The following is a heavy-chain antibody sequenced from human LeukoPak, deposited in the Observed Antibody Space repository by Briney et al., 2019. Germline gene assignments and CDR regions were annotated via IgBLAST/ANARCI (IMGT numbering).Heavy chain of an antibody. CDR2: IYTGGST. D-gene: IGHD5-18*01. CDR1: GFTVSSNY. J-gene: IGHJ4*02. Sequence: GGSLRLSCAASGFTVSSNYMSWVRQAPGKGLEWVSVIYTGGSTYYADSVKGRFTISRDNSKNTLYLQMNSLRAEDTAVYYCARGKYSYGYLLDYWGQGTLVTVSS. CDR3: ARGKYSYGYLLDY. V-gene: IGHV3-66*01.